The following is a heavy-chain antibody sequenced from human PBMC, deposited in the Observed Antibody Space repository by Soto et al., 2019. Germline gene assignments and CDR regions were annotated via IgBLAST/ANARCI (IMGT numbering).Heavy chain of an antibody. Sequence: SEILSLTCAVYGGSFSGYYWSWIRQPPGKGLEWIGEINHSGSTNYNPSLKSRVTISVDTSKNQFSLKLSSVTAADTAVYYCARAPYYYYYYGMDVWGQGTTVTVSS. CDR2: INHSGST. V-gene: IGHV4-34*01. J-gene: IGHJ6*02. CDR1: GGSFSGYY. CDR3: ARAPYYYYYYGMDV.